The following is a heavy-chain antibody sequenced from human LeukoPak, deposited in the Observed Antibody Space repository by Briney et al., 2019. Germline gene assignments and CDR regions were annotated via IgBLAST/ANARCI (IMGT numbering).Heavy chain of an antibody. Sequence: ASVKVSCKASGYTFTGYYTHWVRQAPGQGLEWMGWINPNSGGTNYAQKFQGRVTMTRDTSISTAYMELSRLRSDDTAVYYCARDIYSSGWRTEVDYWGQGTLVTVSS. V-gene: IGHV1-2*02. CDR3: ARDIYSSGWRTEVDY. D-gene: IGHD6-19*01. CDR1: GYTFTGYY. J-gene: IGHJ4*02. CDR2: INPNSGGT.